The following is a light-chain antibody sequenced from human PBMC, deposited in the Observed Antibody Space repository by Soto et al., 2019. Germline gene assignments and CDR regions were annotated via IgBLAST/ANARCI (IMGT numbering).Light chain of an antibody. J-gene: IGLJ2*01. CDR3: ATWDDSLDGPVV. CDR2: SNN. Sequence: QSVLTQPPSASGAPGQRVTISCSGSSSNFGGSYVYWFQQLPGTAPKVLIYSNNQRPSGGPDRFSGSKSGTSASLAISGLRSEDEADYYCATWDDSLDGPVVFGGGTQLTVL. V-gene: IGLV1-47*02. CDR1: SSNFGGSY.